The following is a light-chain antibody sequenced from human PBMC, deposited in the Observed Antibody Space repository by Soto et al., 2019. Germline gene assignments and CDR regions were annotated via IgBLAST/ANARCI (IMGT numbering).Light chain of an antibody. CDR2: GAS. CDR3: QSYNDWPFT. CDR1: ESLSTY. J-gene: IGKJ2*01. Sequence: EIVMTQSPATLSVSPGERVTLSCRASESLSTYLAWYQQKPGQAPRLLIYGASTKATGIPARFSGSGSATDFTLTISSLQSEDFAVYYCQSYNDWPFTFGQGTQLEI. V-gene: IGKV3-15*01.